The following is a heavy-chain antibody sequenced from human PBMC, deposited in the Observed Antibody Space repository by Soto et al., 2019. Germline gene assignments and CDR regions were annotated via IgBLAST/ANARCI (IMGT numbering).Heavy chain of an antibody. CDR2: IKSKTDGGTT. CDR1: GFTFSNAW. V-gene: IGHV3-15*01. Sequence: GGSLRLSCAASGFTFSNAWMSWVRQAPGKGLEWVGRIKSKTDGGTTDYAAPVKGRFTISRDDSKNTLYLQMNSLKTEDTAVYYCTTEVGAPYYYYGMDVWGQGTTVTVSS. D-gene: IGHD1-26*01. J-gene: IGHJ6*02. CDR3: TTEVGAPYYYYGMDV.